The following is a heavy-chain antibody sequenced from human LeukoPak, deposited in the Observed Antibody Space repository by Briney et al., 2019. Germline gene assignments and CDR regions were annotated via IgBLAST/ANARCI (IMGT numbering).Heavy chain of an antibody. V-gene: IGHV3-74*01. D-gene: IGHD6-6*01. CDR2: INSDGSST. J-gene: IGHJ6*02. CDR1: VFTFSNYW. CDR3: ARGLVDYYYYGLDV. Sequence: PGGCLRLSCAASVFTFSNYWMYWVRPGPGKGLVGVSRINSDGSSTRYADSVKGRFTISRDNAKNTLYLQMNSLRAEDTAVYYCARGLVDYYYYGLDVWGQGTTVTVSS.